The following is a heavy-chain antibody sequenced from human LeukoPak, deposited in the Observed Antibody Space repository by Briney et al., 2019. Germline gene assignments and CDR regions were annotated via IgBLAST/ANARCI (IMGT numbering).Heavy chain of an antibody. D-gene: IGHD1/OR15-1a*01. J-gene: IGHJ6*02. CDR2: ISYDGSNK. CDR1: GFTFSSYA. V-gene: IGHV3-30-3*01. CDR3: AREAVMPVAPVKIGTSDRPLYEYYGLDV. Sequence: GGSLRLSCAASGFTFSSYAMHWVRQAPGKGLEWVAVISYDGSNKYYADSVKGRFTISRDNSKNTLYLQMNSLRAEDTAVYYCAREAVMPVAPVKIGTSDRPLYEYYGLDVWGQGTTVTVS.